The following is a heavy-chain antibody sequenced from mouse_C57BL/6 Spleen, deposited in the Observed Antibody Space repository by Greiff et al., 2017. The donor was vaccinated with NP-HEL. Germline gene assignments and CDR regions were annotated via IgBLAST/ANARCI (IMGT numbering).Heavy chain of an antibody. CDR2: ISSGGSYT. Sequence: EVKLMESGGDLVKPGGSLKLSCAASGFTFSSYGMSWVRQTPDKRLEWVATISSGGSYTYYPDSVKGRFTISRDNAKNTLYLQMSSLKSEDTAMYYCARQLRPYYAMDYWGQGTSVTVSS. V-gene: IGHV5-6*01. J-gene: IGHJ4*01. D-gene: IGHD3-2*02. CDR3: ARQLRPYYAMDY. CDR1: GFTFSSYG.